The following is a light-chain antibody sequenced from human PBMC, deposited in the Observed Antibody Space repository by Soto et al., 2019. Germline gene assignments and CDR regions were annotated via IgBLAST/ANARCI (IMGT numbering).Light chain of an antibody. J-gene: IGLJ3*02. CDR2: EVT. V-gene: IGLV2-8*01. CDR1: SSDVGSYNH. CDR3: SSYAASNNFYFV. Sequence: QSALTQPASVSGSPGQSITISCTGTSSDVGSYNHVSWYQQYPGRAPKLMIYEVTKRPSGVPDRFSGSKSGNTASLTVSGLQAEDEADYYCSSYAASNNFYFVFGGGTKVTVL.